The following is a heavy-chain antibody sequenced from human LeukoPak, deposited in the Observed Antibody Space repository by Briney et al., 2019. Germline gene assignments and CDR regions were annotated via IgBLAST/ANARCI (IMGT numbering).Heavy chain of an antibody. J-gene: IGHJ5*02. V-gene: IGHV3-73*01. CDR2: IDKKDNFYAT. CDR1: GFTFSGSA. D-gene: IGHD1-26*01. Sequence: GGSLRLSCAASGFTFSGSAIHWVRQSSEKGLEWVGHIDKKDNFYATTSAASVTGRFTISRDDSKNTAYLQMNSLKTEDTALYYCTRDSGTYNWLDPWGQGTLVTVSS. CDR3: TRDSGTYNWLDP.